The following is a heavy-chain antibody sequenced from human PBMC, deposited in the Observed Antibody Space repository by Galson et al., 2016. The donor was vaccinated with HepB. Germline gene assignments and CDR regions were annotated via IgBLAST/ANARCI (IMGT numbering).Heavy chain of an antibody. D-gene: IGHD5-12*01. Sequence: SLRLSCAASGFTFSSYAMHWVRPTPGKGLEWVAVIWYDGSKKYYVDSVKVRFIISRDNSKNTLYLQMNSLRAEDTAVYYCAKEGGYSGYDPPWFGSWGQGTLITVS. CDR2: IWYDGSKK. V-gene: IGHV3-33*06. CDR1: GFTFSSYA. CDR3: AKEGGYSGYDPPWFGS. J-gene: IGHJ5*01.